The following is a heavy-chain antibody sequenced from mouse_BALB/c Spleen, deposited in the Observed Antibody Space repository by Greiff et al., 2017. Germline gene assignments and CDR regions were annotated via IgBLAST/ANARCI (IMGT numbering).Heavy chain of an antibody. Sequence: DVKLQESGPGLVKPSQSLSLTCSVTGYSITSGYYWIWIRQFPGNKLEWMGYISYDGSNNYNPSLKNRISITRDTSKNQFFLKLNSVTTEDTATYYCARDTAYYGNNYAMDYWGQGTSVTVSS. CDR1: GYSITSGYY. CDR3: ARDTAYYGNNYAMDY. D-gene: IGHD2-10*01. V-gene: IGHV3-6*02. CDR2: ISYDGSN. J-gene: IGHJ4*01.